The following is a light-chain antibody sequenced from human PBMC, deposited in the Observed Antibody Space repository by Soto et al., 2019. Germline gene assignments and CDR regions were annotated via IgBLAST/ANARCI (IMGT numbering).Light chain of an antibody. CDR2: DAS. V-gene: IGKV3-20*01. J-gene: IGKJ5*01. Sequence: ESGLTKAPVTLCFSQGARTTLSCRASQSISSSLAWYQQKPGLAPTLLISDASNRASGVPDRFTGGGSGTDFSLTIRRLEPEDFALYYCQQYVGSPIPFGQGTRLEI. CDR1: QSISSS. CDR3: QQYVGSPIP.